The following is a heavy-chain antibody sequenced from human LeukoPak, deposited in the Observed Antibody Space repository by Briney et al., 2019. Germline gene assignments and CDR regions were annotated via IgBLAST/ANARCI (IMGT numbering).Heavy chain of an antibody. Sequence: SQTLSLTCTVSGGSISSGGYYWSWIRQHPGKGLEWIGYIYYSGSTYYNPSLKGRVTISVDTSKNQFSLKLSSVTAADTAVYYCAGTVDSITMVRGAINWFDPWGQGTLVTVSS. D-gene: IGHD3-10*01. CDR1: GGSISSGGYY. V-gene: IGHV4-31*03. J-gene: IGHJ5*02. CDR2: IYYSGST. CDR3: AGTVDSITMVRGAINWFDP.